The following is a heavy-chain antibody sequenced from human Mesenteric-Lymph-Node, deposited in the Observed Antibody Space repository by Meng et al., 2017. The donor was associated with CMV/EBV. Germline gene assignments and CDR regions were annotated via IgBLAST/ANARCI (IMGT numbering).Heavy chain of an antibody. CDR3: ARRGGYNWTPRYFDY. CDR2: INHSGCT. CDR1: GGSFSGYY. Sequence: VYGGSFSGYYWSWIRQPPGKGLEWIGEINHSGCTNYDPSLKSRVTISVDTSKNQFSLKLSSVTAADTAVYYCARRGGYNWTPRYFDYWGQGTLVTVSS. D-gene: IGHD1-20*01. J-gene: IGHJ4*02. V-gene: IGHV4-34*01.